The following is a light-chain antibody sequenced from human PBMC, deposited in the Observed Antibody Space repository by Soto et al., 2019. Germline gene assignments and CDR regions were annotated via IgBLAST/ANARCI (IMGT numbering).Light chain of an antibody. CDR2: GAS. V-gene: IGKV3-15*01. J-gene: IGKJ5*01. CDR3: QQYNNGPPIT. CDR1: QSVRSN. Sequence: EIVMTQSHATLSGSPGERATLSWRASQSVRSNLAWYQQKPGQAPRLLIYGASTRATGIPARLSGSGSGTEFTLTISSLQSEDFAVYYCQQYNNGPPITFGQGTRLEIK.